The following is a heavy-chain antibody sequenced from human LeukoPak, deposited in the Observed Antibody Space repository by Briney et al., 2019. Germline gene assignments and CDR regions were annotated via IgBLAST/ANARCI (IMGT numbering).Heavy chain of an antibody. J-gene: IGHJ4*02. V-gene: IGHV3-23*01. Sequence: PGGSLRLSCTASRFTFSTYAMSWVRQAPGKGLEWVSSISGSGDTTYYTGSVKGRFTFSRDNSKNALYLQMSSLRAEDTAVYYCAKSQRNDQQVVQRIDYWGQGTLVTVSS. CDR3: AKSQRNDQQVVQRIDY. CDR1: RFTFSTYA. D-gene: IGHD2-2*01. CDR2: ISGSGDTT.